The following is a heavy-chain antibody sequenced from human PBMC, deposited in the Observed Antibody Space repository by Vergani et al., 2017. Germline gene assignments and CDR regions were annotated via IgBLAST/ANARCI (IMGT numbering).Heavy chain of an antibody. D-gene: IGHD6-19*01. CDR1: GGSFSGYY. J-gene: IGHJ4*02. CDR3: ARGRKLVYRRSGWYENYFDY. V-gene: IGHV4-34*01. Sequence: QVQLQQWGAGLLKPSETLSLTCAVYGGSFSGYYWSWIRQPPGKGLEWIGVINHIGSTNYNPSLKSRVTISVDTSKNQFSLKLSSVTAADTAVYYCARGRKLVYRRSGWYENYFDYWGQGTLVTVYS. CDR2: INHIGST.